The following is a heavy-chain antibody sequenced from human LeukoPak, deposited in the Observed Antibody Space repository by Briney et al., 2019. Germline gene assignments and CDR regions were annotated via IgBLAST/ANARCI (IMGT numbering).Heavy chain of an antibody. CDR2: VYYSGGT. CDR3: ARHLFCGGDCYSGYFDY. Sequence: SETLSLTCTVSGDSISGYYWSWIRQPPGKGLEWIGNVYYSGGTNYNPSLKSRVTISVDTSKNQFSLKLNSVTAADTAVYCCARHLFCGGDCYSGYFDYWGQGTLVTVSS. V-gene: IGHV4-59*08. J-gene: IGHJ4*02. CDR1: GDSISGYY. D-gene: IGHD2-21*02.